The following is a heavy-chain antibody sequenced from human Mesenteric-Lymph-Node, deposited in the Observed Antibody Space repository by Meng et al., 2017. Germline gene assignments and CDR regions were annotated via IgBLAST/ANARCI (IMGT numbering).Heavy chain of an antibody. CDR2: ISDSGMTI. V-gene: IGHV3-48*03. J-gene: IGHJ4*02. Sequence: LSLTCAASGFTFSSYEMNWVRQAPGKGLEWLSYISDSGMTIYYADSVKGRFTTSRDNAKNSLYLQMNSLRAEDTAVYYCARDLAVAGNTRPYYFDHWGQGTLVTVSS. CDR3: ARDLAVAGNTRPYYFDH. D-gene: IGHD6-19*01. CDR1: GFTFSSYE.